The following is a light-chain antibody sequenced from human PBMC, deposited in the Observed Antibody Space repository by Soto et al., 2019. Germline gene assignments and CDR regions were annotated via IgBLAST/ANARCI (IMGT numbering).Light chain of an antibody. CDR2: GAS. Sequence: EIVMTQSPATLSVSPGERATLSCKASQSVSGNLAWYQQKPGQAPRLLIYGASTRATGIPARFSGSGSGTEFTLTISSLQSEDFAVYYCQQYNNWPPWTFGQGTKVEIK. V-gene: IGKV3-15*01. CDR1: QSVSGN. CDR3: QQYNNWPPWT. J-gene: IGKJ1*01.